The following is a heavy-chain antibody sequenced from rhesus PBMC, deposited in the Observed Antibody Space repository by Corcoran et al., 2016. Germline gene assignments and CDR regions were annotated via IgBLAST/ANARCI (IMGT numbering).Heavy chain of an antibody. CDR3: ATFPDV. CDR2: ISGRGGNT. CDR1: GGSISSNY. Sequence: QLQLQESGPGLVKPSETLSLTCTVSGGSISSNYWSWIRQPPGKGLAWIGRISGRGGNTHYKPSRKSRVTISTDTSKNQFSLKLTSVTAADTAIYYCATFPDVWGRGVLVTVSS. V-gene: IGHV4-173*01. J-gene: IGHJ5-2*02.